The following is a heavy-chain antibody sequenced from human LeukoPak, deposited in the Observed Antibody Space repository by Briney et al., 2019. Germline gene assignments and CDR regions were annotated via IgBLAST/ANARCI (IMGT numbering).Heavy chain of an antibody. D-gene: IGHD1-26*01. V-gene: IGHV3-15*01. CDR3: TTAVGGTEDFDY. Sequence: GSLRLSCAASGFTFRNAWMSWVRQAPGKGLEWVGRIKKKTEGGTTDYAAPVKGRFTISRDDSKNTLYLQVNSLKTEDTAVYYCTTAVGGTEDFDYWGQGTLVTVSS. CDR2: IKKKTEGGTT. J-gene: IGHJ4*02. CDR1: GFTFRNAW.